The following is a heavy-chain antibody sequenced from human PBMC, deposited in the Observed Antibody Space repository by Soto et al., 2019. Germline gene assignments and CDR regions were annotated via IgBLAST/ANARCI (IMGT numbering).Heavy chain of an antibody. D-gene: IGHD6-13*01. CDR1: GGSISERY. CDR2: IFANGHT. J-gene: IGHJ5*02. V-gene: IGHV4-4*07. CDR3: VASLAASGLNWLDP. Sequence: SETLSLTCIVSGGSISERYWNWVRQPPGKGLEWIGLIFANGHTDYNPSLKSRVTMSVDASKNQFSLRLTSMTAADTAVYYCVASLAASGLNWLDPWGRGTLVTVSS.